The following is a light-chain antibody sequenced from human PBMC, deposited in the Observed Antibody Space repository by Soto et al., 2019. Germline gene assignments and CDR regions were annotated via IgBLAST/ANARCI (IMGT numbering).Light chain of an antibody. CDR1: QSLSSNY. Sequence: EILLTQSPGTLSLSAGERATLSCRASQSLSSNYLAWYQQKPGQAPRLLIYGASNRATGIPDRFSGSGSGTDFTLTISRLEPEDFAVYYCQQYGSSGTFGQGTKVDIK. CDR3: QQYGSSGT. J-gene: IGKJ1*01. CDR2: GAS. V-gene: IGKV3-20*01.